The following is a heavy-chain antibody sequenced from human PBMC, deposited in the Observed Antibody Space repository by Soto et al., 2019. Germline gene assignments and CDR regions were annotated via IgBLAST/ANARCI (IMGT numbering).Heavy chain of an antibody. CDR2: LRGSAATHE. CDR3: AGGAQGGEYPLLAA. V-gene: IGHV3-11*01. D-gene: IGHD3-16*01. J-gene: IGHJ4*02. Sequence: QVRLVESGGGLVKPGGSLRLSCAASGFTFSDYNMHWIRHVPGRGLESISYLRGSAATHEYYALPGKGRFTISRDNAKNSLYLEMNSLGAEDTAMYDCAGGAQGGEYPLLAAWGKGTLVTVSS. CDR1: GFTFSDYN.